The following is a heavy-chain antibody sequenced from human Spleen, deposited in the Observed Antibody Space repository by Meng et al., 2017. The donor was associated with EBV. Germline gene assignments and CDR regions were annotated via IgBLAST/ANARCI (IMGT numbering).Heavy chain of an antibody. J-gene: IGHJ4*02. CDR1: GFSLSTSGVG. CDR3: AHSGDQVTIDY. Sequence: QINLKESGSTLEKPTQTLTLTCTFSGFSLSTSGVGVGCIRQPPGKALEWLAIIYWDDDKRDSPSLKSRVTITKDTPKNQVVLTMTNMDPVDTATYYCAHSGDQVTIDYWGQGTLVTVSS. CDR2: IYWDDDK. D-gene: IGHD3-10*01. V-gene: IGHV2-5*02.